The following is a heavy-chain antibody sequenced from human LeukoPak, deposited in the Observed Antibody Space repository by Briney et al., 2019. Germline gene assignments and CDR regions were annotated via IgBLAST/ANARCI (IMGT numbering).Heavy chain of an antibody. D-gene: IGHD3-10*01. J-gene: IGHJ6*04. Sequence: LTGGSLRLSCAASGFTFSSYAMSWVRQAPGKGLEWVSAISGSGGSTYYADSVKGRFTISRDNSKNTLYLQMNSLRAEDTAVYYCAKDVWIGDNWPSLDVWGKGTTVTVSS. CDR3: AKDVWIGDNWPSLDV. CDR2: ISGSGGST. CDR1: GFTFSSYA. V-gene: IGHV3-23*01.